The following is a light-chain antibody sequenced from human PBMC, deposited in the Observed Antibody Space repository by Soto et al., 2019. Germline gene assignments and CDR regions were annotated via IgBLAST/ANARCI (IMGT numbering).Light chain of an antibody. Sequence: DIVMTQSPDSLAVSLGERATINCKSSQSVLYSSNNNNYLAWYQQKPGRTPKLLISWASTRESGVPDRFSGSGSGTDFTLTISSLQAEDVAVYYCQQYYSAPITFGQGTRLEIE. CDR3: QQYYSAPIT. V-gene: IGKV4-1*01. CDR1: QSVLYSSNNNNY. CDR2: WAS. J-gene: IGKJ5*01.